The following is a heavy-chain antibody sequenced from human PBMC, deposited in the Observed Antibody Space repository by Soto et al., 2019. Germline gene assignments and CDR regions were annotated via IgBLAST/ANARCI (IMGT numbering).Heavy chain of an antibody. CDR2: IKSKTDGGTT. J-gene: IGHJ3*02. D-gene: IGHD2-2*02. CDR1: GFTFSNAW. CDR3: TNTEYQLLYDDAFDI. Sequence: GGSLRLSCAASGFTFSNAWMSWVRQAPGKGLEWVGRIKSKTDGGTTDYAAPVKGRFTISRDDSKNTLYLQMNSLKTEDTAVYYCTNTEYQLLYDDAFDIWGQGTMVTVSS. V-gene: IGHV3-15*01.